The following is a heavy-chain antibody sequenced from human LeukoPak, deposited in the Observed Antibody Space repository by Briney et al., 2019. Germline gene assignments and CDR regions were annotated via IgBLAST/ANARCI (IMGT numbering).Heavy chain of an antibody. CDR2: INWNGGSP. CDR3: ARVHAQANAFDI. Sequence: GGSLRLSCAASGFTFENYGVSWVRQVPGKGLEWVSGINWNGGSPGYEDSVRGRFTISRDNAKNSLYLQMNSLRAEDTALYYCARVHAQANAFDIWGQGTMVTVSS. V-gene: IGHV3-20*04. J-gene: IGHJ3*02. CDR1: GFTFENYG.